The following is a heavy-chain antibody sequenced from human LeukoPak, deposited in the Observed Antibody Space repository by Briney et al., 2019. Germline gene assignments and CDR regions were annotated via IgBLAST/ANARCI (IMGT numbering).Heavy chain of an antibody. CDR3: ARAAAMVSIDY. D-gene: IGHD2-2*01. CDR2: IHYSGST. Sequence: SETLSLTCTVSGGSISSYYWSWIRQPPGKGLEWIGYIHYSGSTNYNPSLKSRVTISVDTSKNQFSLKLSSVTAADTAVYYCARAAAMVSIDYWGQGTLVTVSS. CDR1: GGSISSYY. V-gene: IGHV4-59*01. J-gene: IGHJ4*02.